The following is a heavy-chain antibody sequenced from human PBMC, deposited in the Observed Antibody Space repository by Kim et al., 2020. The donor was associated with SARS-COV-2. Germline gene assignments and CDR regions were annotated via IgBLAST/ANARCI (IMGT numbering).Heavy chain of an antibody. CDR3: SRVRSGGLSYYYYYGMDV. V-gene: IGHV4-34*01. J-gene: IGHJ6*01. D-gene: IGHD2-15*01. Sequence: SETLSLTCAVYGGSFSGYYWSWIRQPPGKGLEWIGEINHSGSTNYNPSLKSRVTISVDTSKNKFSLKLSSVTAADTAVYYCSRVRSGGLSYYYYYGMDV. CDR2: INHSGST. CDR1: GGSFSGYY.